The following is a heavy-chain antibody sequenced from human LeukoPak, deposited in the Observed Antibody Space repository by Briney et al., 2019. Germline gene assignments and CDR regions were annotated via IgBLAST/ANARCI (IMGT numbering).Heavy chain of an antibody. J-gene: IGHJ4*02. CDR3: ACFPYYYGSSGYYFDY. V-gene: IGHV5-51*01. D-gene: IGHD3-22*01. Sequence: GESLKISCKGSGYSFTSYWIGLVRQMPGKGLEWMGIIYPGDSDTRYSPSFQGQVTISADKSIGTAYLQWSSLKASDTAMYYRACFPYYYGSSGYYFDYWGQGTLVTVSS. CDR1: GYSFTSYW. CDR2: IYPGDSDT.